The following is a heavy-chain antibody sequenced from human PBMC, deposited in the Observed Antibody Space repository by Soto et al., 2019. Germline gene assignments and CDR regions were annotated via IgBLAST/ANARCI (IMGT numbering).Heavy chain of an antibody. CDR3: ARIIGYCRNNDCSWTFDI. V-gene: IGHV5-51*01. J-gene: IGHJ3*02. Sequence: PGESLKISCKTSGYSFISYWVAWVRQLPGKGLEWMGTFYPGDSTSTYSPSFQGQVTISVDKSISTAYLQLSSLKASDTAMDYCARIIGYCRNNDCSWTFDIWGQGTMVTVSS. CDR1: GYSFISYW. D-gene: IGHD2-15*01. CDR2: FYPGDSTS.